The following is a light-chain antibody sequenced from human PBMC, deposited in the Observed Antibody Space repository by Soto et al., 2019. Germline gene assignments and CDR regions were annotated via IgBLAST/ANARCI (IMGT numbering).Light chain of an antibody. Sequence: EIVLTQSPATLSSFPGDRVTLSCRASQTTSGKYLAWYQQRPGLAPRLLVYGASRRATGIPDRFRGSGSGTEFTLTISGLEPEDFAVYFCQHYGSSPPGTFGQGTRLEIK. CDR1: QTTSGKY. J-gene: IGKJ5*01. CDR3: QHYGSSPPGT. V-gene: IGKV3-20*01. CDR2: GAS.